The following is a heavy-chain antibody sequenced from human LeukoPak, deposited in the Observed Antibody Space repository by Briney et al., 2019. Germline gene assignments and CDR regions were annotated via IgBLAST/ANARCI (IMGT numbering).Heavy chain of an antibody. CDR3: AGRYSGSYHVDY. CDR1: GGSFSGYY. J-gene: IGHJ4*02. D-gene: IGHD1-26*01. CDR2: INHSGST. Sequence: SETLSLTCAVYGGSFSGYYGSWIRQPPGKGLEWIGEINHSGSTNYNPSLKSRVTISVDTSKNQFSLKLSSVTAADTAVYYCAGRYSGSYHVDYWGQGTLVTVSS. V-gene: IGHV4-34*01.